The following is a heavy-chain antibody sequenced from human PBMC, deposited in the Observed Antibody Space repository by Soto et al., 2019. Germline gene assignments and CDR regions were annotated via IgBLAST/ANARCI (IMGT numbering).Heavy chain of an antibody. Sequence: ASVKVSCKASGYTFTRYGISWVRQAPGQGLPWMGWISAYNGNTNYAQKLQGRVTMTTDTSTSTAYMELRSLRSDDTAVYYCARGGYCSGGSCYSGYYYGMDVWGQGTTVTVSS. CDR1: GYTFTRYG. D-gene: IGHD2-15*01. CDR3: ARGGYCSGGSCYSGYYYGMDV. V-gene: IGHV1-18*01. J-gene: IGHJ6*02. CDR2: ISAYNGNT.